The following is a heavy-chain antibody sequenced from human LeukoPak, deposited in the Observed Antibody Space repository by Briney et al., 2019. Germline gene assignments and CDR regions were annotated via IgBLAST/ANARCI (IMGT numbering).Heavy chain of an antibody. CDR1: GGSISSGGYY. D-gene: IGHD3-3*01. J-gene: IGHJ4*02. V-gene: IGHV4-31*03. CDR3: ARVVKGWNTYYDFWSAKYYFDY. Sequence: SETLSLTCTVSGGSISSGGYYWSWIRQHPGKGLEWIGYIYYSGSTYYNPSLKSRVTISVDTSKNQFSLKLSSVTAADTAVYYCARVVKGWNTYYDFWSAKYYFDYWGQGTLVTVSS. CDR2: IYYSGST.